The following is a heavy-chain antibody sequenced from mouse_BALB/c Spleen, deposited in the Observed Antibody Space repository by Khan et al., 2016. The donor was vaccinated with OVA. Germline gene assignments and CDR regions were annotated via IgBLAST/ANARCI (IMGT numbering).Heavy chain of an antibody. J-gene: IGHJ2*01. CDR2: ISSGGSYT. D-gene: IGHD2-13*01. V-gene: IGHV5-6-4*01. CDR3: PRHRGDYVHNPYLDY. CDR1: GFSFSSYS. Sequence: EVHLVESGGGLVRPGGSLKLSCAASGFSFSSYSMSWVRQTPEKRLEWVATISSGGSYTYYPANVQGRFTISRHNAKHTLSLQMSSQKYEDTAMYYCPRHRGDYVHNPYLDYWGQGTTLTVAS.